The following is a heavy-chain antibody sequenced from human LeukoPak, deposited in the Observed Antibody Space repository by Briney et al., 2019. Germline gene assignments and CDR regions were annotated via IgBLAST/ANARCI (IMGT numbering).Heavy chain of an antibody. J-gene: IGHJ4*02. D-gene: IGHD6-19*01. CDR3: ARGTAVAGTDY. CDR2: IKQNGSEK. V-gene: IGHV3-7*01. Sequence: GGPLRLSCVASGFTFSSYWMSWVRQAPGKGLEWVANIKQNGSEKYYVDSVKGRFTISRDNAKNTLYLQMNSLSAEDTAVYYCARGTAVAGTDYWGQGTLVTVSS. CDR1: GFTFSSYW.